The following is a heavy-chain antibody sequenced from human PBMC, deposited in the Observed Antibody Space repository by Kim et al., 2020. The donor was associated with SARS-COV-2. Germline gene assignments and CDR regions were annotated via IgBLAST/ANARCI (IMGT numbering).Heavy chain of an antibody. CDR1: GFTFSSYA. Sequence: GGSLRLSCAASGFTFSSYAMSWVRQAPGKGLEWVSAISGSGGSTYYADSVKGRFTISRDNSKNTLYLQMNSLRAEDTAVYYCATTKYSSGWPRLSGGIDYWGQGTLVTVSS. V-gene: IGHV3-23*01. J-gene: IGHJ4*02. D-gene: IGHD6-19*01. CDR2: ISGSGGST. CDR3: ATTKYSSGWPRLSGGIDY.